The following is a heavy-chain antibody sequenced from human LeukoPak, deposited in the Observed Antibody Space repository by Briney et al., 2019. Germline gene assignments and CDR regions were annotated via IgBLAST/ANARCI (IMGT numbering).Heavy chain of an antibody. CDR2: ISDSGGST. J-gene: IGHJ5*02. Sequence: GGSLRLSCAASGFTFSNYDMSWVRQAPGKGLEWVSSISDSGGSTYYADSVKGRFTISRDNSKNTLYLQMTNLRAADTAVYYCAKDLSRAVAADWFDPWDKGSLVTVSS. CDR1: GFTFSNYD. V-gene: IGHV3-23*01. D-gene: IGHD6-19*01. CDR3: AKDLSRAVAADWFDP.